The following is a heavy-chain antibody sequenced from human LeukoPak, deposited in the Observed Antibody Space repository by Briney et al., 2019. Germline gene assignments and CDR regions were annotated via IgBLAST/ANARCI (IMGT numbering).Heavy chain of an antibody. CDR2: IYYTGST. J-gene: IGHJ6*03. CDR1: GGSINGYY. Sequence: SETLSLTCTVSGGSINGYYWSWIRQSPGKGLESLGYIYYTGSTNYNPSLKSRVTMSVDTSKNQFSLKLSSVTAADTAVYYCARGDVDTAMPDYYYYYYMDVWGKGTTVTVSS. D-gene: IGHD5-18*01. V-gene: IGHV4-59*01. CDR3: ARGDVDTAMPDYYYYYYMDV.